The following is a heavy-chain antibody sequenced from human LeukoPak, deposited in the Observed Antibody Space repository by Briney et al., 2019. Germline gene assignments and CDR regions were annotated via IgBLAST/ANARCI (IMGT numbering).Heavy chain of an antibody. CDR3: ARDPQYSSSSDAFDI. V-gene: IGHV4-61*01. CDR1: GGSVSSGSYY. J-gene: IGHJ3*02. Sequence: SEALSLTCTVSGGSVSSGSYYWSWIRQPPGKALEWIGYIYYSGSTNYNPSLMSRVTISVDTSKNQFSLKLSSLTAADTAVYSCARDPQYSSSSDAFDIWGQGTMVTVSS. CDR2: IYYSGST. D-gene: IGHD6-13*01.